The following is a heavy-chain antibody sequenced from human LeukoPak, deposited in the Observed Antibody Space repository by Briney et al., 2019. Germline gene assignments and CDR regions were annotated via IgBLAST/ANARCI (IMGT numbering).Heavy chain of an antibody. D-gene: IGHD4-11*01. CDR2: ISSSSSYI. J-gene: IGHJ4*02. CDR1: GFTFSSYS. V-gene: IGHV3-21*01. CDR3: ARSAVTTPPPFDY. Sequence: GGSLRLSCAASGFTFSSYSMNWVRQAPGKGLEWVSSISSSSSYIYYADSVKGRFTISRDNAKNSLYLQMNRLRAEDTAVYYCARSAVTTPPPFDYWGQGTLVTVSS.